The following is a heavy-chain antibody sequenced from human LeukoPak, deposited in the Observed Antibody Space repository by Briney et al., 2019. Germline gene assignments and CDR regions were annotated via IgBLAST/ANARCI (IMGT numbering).Heavy chain of an antibody. D-gene: IGHD4-23*01. CDR1: GFTLSSYV. CDR2: ISGSGGST. Sequence: GGSLRLSCAASGFTLSSYVMSWVRQAPGKGLEWVSAISGSGGSTYYADSVKGRFTISRDNSKNTLYLQMNSLRAEDTAVYYCAITRPLRWPSYGTDYWGQGTLVTVSS. J-gene: IGHJ4*02. V-gene: IGHV3-23*01. CDR3: AITRPLRWPSYGTDY.